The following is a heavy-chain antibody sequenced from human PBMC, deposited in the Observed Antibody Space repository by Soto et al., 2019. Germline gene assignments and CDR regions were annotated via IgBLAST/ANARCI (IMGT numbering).Heavy chain of an antibody. J-gene: IGHJ4*02. CDR2: IFYTGST. Sequence: SVTLPRTCSVSGGPFNSRDYFWNWLQPPPGNCLEWIGSIFYTGSTYYSPSLTSRASMSMDTSKNLFSLSLRSLTAADTSVYFCARVKATLYRHYYFDYWGQGTLVTVSS. CDR1: GGPFNSRDYF. D-gene: IGHD5-12*01. V-gene: IGHV4-30-4*01. CDR3: ARVKATLYRHYYFDY.